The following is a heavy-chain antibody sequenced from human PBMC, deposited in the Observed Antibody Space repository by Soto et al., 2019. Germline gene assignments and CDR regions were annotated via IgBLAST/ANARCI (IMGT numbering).Heavy chain of an antibody. J-gene: IGHJ3*01. CDR1: GFTFPNYW. CDR3: GTVFEK. CDR2: IDNHGDVT. D-gene: IGHD2-8*01. Sequence: EVQVVESGGGLVQPGGSLRLSCAASGFTFPNYWMHWVRQVPGEGLVWVSRIDNHGDVTSYADFVKGRFTISRDNAKKTLYLQINSLIVEDTAIYYFGTVFEKWGQGTMVTVSS. V-gene: IGHV3-74*01.